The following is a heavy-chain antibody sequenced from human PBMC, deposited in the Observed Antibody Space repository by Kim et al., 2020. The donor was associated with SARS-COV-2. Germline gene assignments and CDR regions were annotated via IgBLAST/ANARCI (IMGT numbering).Heavy chain of an antibody. D-gene: IGHD3-22*01. Sequence: SETLSLTCTVSGGSISTYYWSWIRQPPGKGLEWIGYIYYTGITNYNPSLKSRVTISVDRSKNQFSLRLSSVTAADTAVYYCARVNYYDTSGVDYWGQGTLVTVSS. J-gene: IGHJ4*02. V-gene: IGHV4-59*01. CDR3: ARVNYYDTSGVDY. CDR1: GGSISTYY. CDR2: IYYTGIT.